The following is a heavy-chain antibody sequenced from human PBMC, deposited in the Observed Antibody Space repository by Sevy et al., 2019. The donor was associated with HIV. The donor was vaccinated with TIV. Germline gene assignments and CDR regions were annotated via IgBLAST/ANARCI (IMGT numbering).Heavy chain of an antibody. V-gene: IGHV3-73*01. J-gene: IGHJ5*02. D-gene: IGHD3-16*01. CDR3: ILQPPAGGPLSPP. Sequence: GGSLRLSCAASGFIFSGSAMHWVRQATGKGLEWVGRVRSKANNYAKEYVASVKGRFPISRDDSMNTTYLQMNSLKTVDTAVDLCILQPPAGGPLSPPWGQGTLVTVSS. CDR2: VRSKANNYAK. CDR1: GFIFSGSA.